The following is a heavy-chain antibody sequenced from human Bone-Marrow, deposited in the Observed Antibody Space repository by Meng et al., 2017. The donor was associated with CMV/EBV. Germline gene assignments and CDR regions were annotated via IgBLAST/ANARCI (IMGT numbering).Heavy chain of an antibody. J-gene: IGHJ6*01. V-gene: IGHV1-69*04. D-gene: IGHD2-2*01. CDR2: IIPILGIA. Sequence: SVKVSCKASGGTFSSYAISWVRQAPGQGLEWMGRIIPILGIATYAQKFQGRVTITADKSTSTAYMELSSLRSEDTAVYYCARVPQGAAAYYYYGMDVWGQGTTVTGAS. CDR1: GGTFSSYA. CDR3: ARVPQGAAAYYYYGMDV.